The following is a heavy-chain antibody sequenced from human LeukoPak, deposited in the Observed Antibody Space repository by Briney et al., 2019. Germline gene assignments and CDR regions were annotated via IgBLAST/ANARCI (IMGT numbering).Heavy chain of an antibody. D-gene: IGHD1-26*01. CDR3: AKSAYSGSYSNFDY. CDR2: ISGSGGST. V-gene: IGHV3-23*01. Sequence: GGSLRLSCAASGFTFSSYAMSWVRQAPGKGLEWVSGISGSGGSTYYADSVKGRFIISRDNSKNTLYLQMNSLRAEDTAVYYCAKSAYSGSYSNFDYWGQGTLVTVSS. J-gene: IGHJ4*02. CDR1: GFTFSSYA.